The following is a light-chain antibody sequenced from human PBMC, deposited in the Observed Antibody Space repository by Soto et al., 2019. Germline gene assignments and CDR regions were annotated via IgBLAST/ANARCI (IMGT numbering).Light chain of an antibody. V-gene: IGLV2-14*01. CDR2: GVT. CDR3: SSYSTRYTRV. CDR1: SSDIGSQNF. J-gene: IGLJ3*02. Sequence: QSALTQPASVSGSPGQSITISCTGTSSDIGSQNFVSWHQQRPGKAPKFIIYGVTTRPSGVSNSFSGSKSCNTASLTTSGLLAAEEADYYCSSYSTRYTRVFGAGTKLTVL.